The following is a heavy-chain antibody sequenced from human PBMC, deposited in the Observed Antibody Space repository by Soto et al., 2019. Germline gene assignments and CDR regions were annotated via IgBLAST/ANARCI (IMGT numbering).Heavy chain of an antibody. D-gene: IGHD3-10*01. CDR2: LHYSGGN. J-gene: IGHJ5*02. CDR1: GGSVTSHY. V-gene: IGHV4-59*02. Sequence: SETLSLTCTVYGGSVTSHYWSWIRQPPGKGLERIGFLHYSGGNKYNPALESRVTISVDTSQNPLSLRLNSVTAADTAVYYCARESAGSGKNNWFDPWGLGTLVTVSS. CDR3: ARESAGSGKNNWFDP.